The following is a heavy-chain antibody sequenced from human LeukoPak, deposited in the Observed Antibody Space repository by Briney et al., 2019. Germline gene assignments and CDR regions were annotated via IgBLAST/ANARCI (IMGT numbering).Heavy chain of an antibody. Sequence: PGGSLRLSCAASGFTVSSNYMSWVRQAPGKGLEWVSVIYSGGSTYYADSVKGRFTISRDNSKNTLYLQMNSLRAEDTAVYYCAKGPRLWFGELLRLFDPWGQGTLVTVSS. CDR3: AKGPRLWFGELLRLFDP. CDR2: IYSGGST. J-gene: IGHJ5*02. V-gene: IGHV3-53*05. D-gene: IGHD3-10*01. CDR1: GFTVSSNY.